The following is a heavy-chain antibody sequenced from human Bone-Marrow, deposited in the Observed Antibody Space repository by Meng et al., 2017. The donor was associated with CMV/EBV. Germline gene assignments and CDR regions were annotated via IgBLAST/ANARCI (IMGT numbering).Heavy chain of an antibody. J-gene: IGHJ4*02. CDR2: ISVYNGYT. Sequence: ASVKVSCKASGYTFTNYGISWVRQAPGQGLEWMGWISVYNGYTDYAQKFQGRVTMTTDTSTSTAYMELRSLRSDDTAVYYCAREGVEMATIAQPYFDYWGQGTLVTVSS. V-gene: IGHV1-18*01. D-gene: IGHD5-24*01. CDR3: AREGVEMATIAQPYFDY. CDR1: GYTFTNYG.